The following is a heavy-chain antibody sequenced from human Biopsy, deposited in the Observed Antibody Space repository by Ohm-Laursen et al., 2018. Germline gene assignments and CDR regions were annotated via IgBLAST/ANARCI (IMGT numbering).Heavy chain of an antibody. CDR2: IYSDGNT. CDR1: GFTVSDNH. Sequence: SLRLSCAASGFTVSDNHISWIRQAPGKGLQWVSLIYSDGNTYYADSVKGRFTISRDIPRNTLYLQMNSLRAEDTAVYYCARGPGKLWSGYYTWGQGSLVSVSS. J-gene: IGHJ5*02. V-gene: IGHV3-53*01. D-gene: IGHD3-3*01. CDR3: ARGPGKLWSGYYT.